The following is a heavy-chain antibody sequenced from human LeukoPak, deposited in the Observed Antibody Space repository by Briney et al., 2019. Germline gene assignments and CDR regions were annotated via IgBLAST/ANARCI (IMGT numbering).Heavy chain of an antibody. CDR3: VRDAYGPDDS. CDR2: IWYDGSNK. J-gene: IGHJ5*01. D-gene: IGHD3-10*01. CDR1: GFTFSGYG. V-gene: IGHV3-33*01. Sequence: GRSLRLSCAASGFTFSGYGMHWVRQAPGKGLEWVAVIWYDGSNKYYSDSVRGRFTISRDNGKSTLYLQMNSLRAEDMAVYYCVRDAYGPDDSWGQGTLVTVSS.